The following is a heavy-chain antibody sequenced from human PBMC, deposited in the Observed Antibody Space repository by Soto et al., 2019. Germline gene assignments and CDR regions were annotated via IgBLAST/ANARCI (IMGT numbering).Heavy chain of an antibody. V-gene: IGHV4-34*01. J-gene: IGHJ6*02. CDR1: GGSFSGYY. CDR2: INRSGST. Sequence: SETLSLTCAVYGGSFSGYYCYWIRQPPGKGLEWIGEINRSGSTNYNPSLKSRVTISVDTSKNQFSLKVSSVTAADTAVYYCARGSPIVLVPAALAPAPLRRGMDVWGQGTTVTVSS. CDR3: ARGSPIVLVPAALAPAPLRRGMDV. D-gene: IGHD2-2*01.